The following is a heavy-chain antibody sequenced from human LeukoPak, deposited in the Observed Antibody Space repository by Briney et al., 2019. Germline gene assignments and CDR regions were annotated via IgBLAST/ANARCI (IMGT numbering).Heavy chain of an antibody. Sequence: ASVKVSCRASGYIFTSYGISWVRQAPGQGLEWMGWISAYNGNTNYAQKLQGRVTMTTDTSTSTAYMELRSLRSDDTAVYYCARNRDMRYGDYVRSDAFDIWGQGTMVTVSS. D-gene: IGHD4-17*01. CDR2: ISAYNGNT. V-gene: IGHV1-18*01. CDR3: ARNRDMRYGDYVRSDAFDI. CDR1: GYIFTSYG. J-gene: IGHJ3*02.